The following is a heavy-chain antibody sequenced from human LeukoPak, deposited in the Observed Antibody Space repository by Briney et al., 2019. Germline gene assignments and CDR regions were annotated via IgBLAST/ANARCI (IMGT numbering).Heavy chain of an antibody. CDR3: SRGASYYVSGSYYKAADY. J-gene: IGHJ4*02. Sequence: GASVKVSCKASGYTFTGYYMHWVRQAPGQGLEWMGWINPNSGGTNYAQKFQGRVTMTRDTSISTAYMELSRLRSDDTAVYYCSRGASYYVSGSYYKAADYWGQGTLVTVSA. V-gene: IGHV1-2*02. D-gene: IGHD3-10*01. CDR2: INPNSGGT. CDR1: GYTFTGYY.